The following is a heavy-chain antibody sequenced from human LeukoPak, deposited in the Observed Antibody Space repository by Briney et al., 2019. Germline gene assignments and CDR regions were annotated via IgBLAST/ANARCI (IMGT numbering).Heavy chain of an antibody. CDR2: ISSSSSYI. CDR1: GFTFSSYG. Sequence: GGSLRLSCAASGFTFSSYGMNWVRQAPGKGLEWVSSISSSSSYIYYADSVKGRFTISRDNAKNSLYLQMNSLRAEDTAVYYCARADYSSLSFDYWGQGTLVTVSS. CDR3: ARADYSSLSFDY. V-gene: IGHV3-21*01. D-gene: IGHD6-6*01. J-gene: IGHJ4*02.